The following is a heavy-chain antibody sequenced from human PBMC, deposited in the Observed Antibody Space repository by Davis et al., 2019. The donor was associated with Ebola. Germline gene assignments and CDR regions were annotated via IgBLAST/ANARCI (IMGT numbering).Heavy chain of an antibody. CDR1: GFTFSIYS. V-gene: IGHV3-48*02. CDR2: ISSDSSTI. J-gene: IGHJ4*02. CDR3: ARSYPDY. Sequence: GESLKISCAASGFTFSIYSMTWVRQAPGKGLECVSYISSDSSTIYYADSVKGRFTISRDNAKNSLFLQMNSLRDEDTAVYYCARSYPDYWGQGTLVTVSS. D-gene: IGHD3-16*01.